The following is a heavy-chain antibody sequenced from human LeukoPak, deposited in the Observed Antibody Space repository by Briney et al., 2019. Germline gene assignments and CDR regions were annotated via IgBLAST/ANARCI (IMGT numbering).Heavy chain of an antibody. D-gene: IGHD2-2*01. CDR2: IKQDGSEK. CDR1: GFTFSSYW. Sequence: GGSLRLSCAASGFTFSSYWMSWVRQAPGKGLEWVANIKQDGSEKYYVDSVKGRFTISRDNAKNSLYLQMNSLRAEDTAVYYCARDAMGYCSSTSCPNDAFDIWGQGTMVTVSS. J-gene: IGHJ3*02. V-gene: IGHV3-7*01. CDR3: ARDAMGYCSSTSCPNDAFDI.